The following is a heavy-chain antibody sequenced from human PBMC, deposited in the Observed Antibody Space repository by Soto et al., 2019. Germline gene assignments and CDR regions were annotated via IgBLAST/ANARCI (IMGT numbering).Heavy chain of an antibody. CDR3: ATQARSRFFDC. D-gene: IGHD6-19*01. J-gene: IGHJ5*01. V-gene: IGHV4-31*03. CDR2: IYYSGST. CDR1: GGSISSGGYY. Sequence: PSETLSLTCTVSGGSISSGGYYWSWIRQHPGKGLEWIGFIYYSGSTYYNPSLKSRITISLDTSKNQFSLKLNSVTAADTAVYYCATQARSRFFDCWGQGTLVTVSS.